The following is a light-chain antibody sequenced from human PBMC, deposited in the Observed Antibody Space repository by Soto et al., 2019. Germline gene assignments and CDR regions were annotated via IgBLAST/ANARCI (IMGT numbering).Light chain of an antibody. CDR2: VAS. Sequence: DIQLTHSPSTLSASVGDRVTITCRASQSISSWLAWYQQKPGKAPRLLIYVASSLESGVPSRFSGSGSGTEFTLTISGLQPDDFATYYCQQYNSYPRTFGQGTKVEIK. CDR3: QQYNSYPRT. V-gene: IGKV1-5*01. J-gene: IGKJ1*01. CDR1: QSISSW.